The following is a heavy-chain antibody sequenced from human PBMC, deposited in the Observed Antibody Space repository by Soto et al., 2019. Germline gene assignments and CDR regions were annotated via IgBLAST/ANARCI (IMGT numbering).Heavy chain of an antibody. CDR1: GYTFINYY. V-gene: IGHV1-46*01. D-gene: IGHD2-8*02. CDR2: INPTGGST. CDR3: ARHLAAGDV. Sequence: QVHLVQSGAEVKKPGASVKVSCKASGYTFINYYIHWVRQAPGHGLEWMAIINPTGGSTNYAQKFQVRITLTMDTSTSTVYMELSSLTSEDTAMYYCARHLAAGDVCGQGTLVTVSS. J-gene: IGHJ4*02.